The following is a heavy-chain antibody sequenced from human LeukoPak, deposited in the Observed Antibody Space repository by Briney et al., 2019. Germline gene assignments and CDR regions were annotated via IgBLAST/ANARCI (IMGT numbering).Heavy chain of an antibody. CDR1: GFTFSSYS. V-gene: IGHV3-48*01. J-gene: IGHJ3*02. D-gene: IGHD1-20*01. Sequence: PGGSLRLSCAASGFTFSSYSMNWVRQAPGKGLEWVSYISSSSSTIYYADSVKGRFTISRDNAKNSLYLQMNSQRAEDTAVYYCAKDNLHGGYAFDIWGQGTMVTVSS. CDR3: AKDNLHGGYAFDI. CDR2: ISSSSSTI.